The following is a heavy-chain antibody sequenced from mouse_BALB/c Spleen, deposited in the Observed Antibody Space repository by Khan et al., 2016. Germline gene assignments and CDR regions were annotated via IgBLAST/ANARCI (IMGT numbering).Heavy chain of an antibody. Sequence: QVQLMQSGKGRGEPSQSLSITCTVSGFSLTSYGVHWVRQSPGKGLEWLGVIWRGGSTDYNAAFMSRLSITKDNSKSQVFFKMNSLQADDTAIYYCAKEDGYYPYYAMDYWGQGTSVTVSS. CDR2: IWRGGST. J-gene: IGHJ4*01. V-gene: IGHV2-5*01. CDR1: GFSLTSYG. D-gene: IGHD2-3*01. CDR3: AKEDGYYPYYAMDY.